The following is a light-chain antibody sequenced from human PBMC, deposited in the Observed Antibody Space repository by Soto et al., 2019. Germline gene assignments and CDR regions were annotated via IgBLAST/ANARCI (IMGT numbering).Light chain of an antibody. Sequence: EIVMTQSPATLSVSPGERDTLSCRASQSVSSNLAWYQQKPGQAPRLLIYGASTRATGIPARFSGSGSGTEFTLTISSLQSEDFAVYYCQQYNNWPTWTLGQGTKVDIK. J-gene: IGKJ1*01. CDR1: QSVSSN. CDR2: GAS. CDR3: QQYNNWPTWT. V-gene: IGKV3-15*01.